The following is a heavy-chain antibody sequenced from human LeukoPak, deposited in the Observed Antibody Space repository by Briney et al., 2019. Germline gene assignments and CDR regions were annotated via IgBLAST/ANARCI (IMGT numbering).Heavy chain of an antibody. CDR1: GYSVSSNY. D-gene: IGHD3-3*01. CDR3: AKEDYDFWTGNYGGSKSFDY. J-gene: IGHJ4*02. CDR2: LYAGGGT. Sequence: PGGSLRLSCAASGYSVSSNYMSWVRQAPGKGLEWVSPLYAGGGTHYADSVKGRFTISRDNSKNTVYLQMSSLRAEDTALYYCAKEDYDFWTGNYGGSKSFDYWGQGTLVTVSS. V-gene: IGHV3-53*01.